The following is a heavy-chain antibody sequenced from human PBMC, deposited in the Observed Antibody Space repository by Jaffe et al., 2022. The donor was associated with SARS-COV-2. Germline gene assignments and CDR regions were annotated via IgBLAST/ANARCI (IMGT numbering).Heavy chain of an antibody. V-gene: IGHV3-30-3*01. CDR2: ISYDGSNK. CDR3: ARDQEGGY. Sequence: QVQLVESGGGVVQPGRSLRLSCAASGFTFSSYAMHWVRQAPGKGLEWVAVISYDGSNKYYADSVKGRFTISRDNSKNTLYLQMNSLRAEDTAVYYCARDQEGGYWGQGTLVTVSS. D-gene: IGHD3-16*01. J-gene: IGHJ4*02. CDR1: GFTFSSYA.